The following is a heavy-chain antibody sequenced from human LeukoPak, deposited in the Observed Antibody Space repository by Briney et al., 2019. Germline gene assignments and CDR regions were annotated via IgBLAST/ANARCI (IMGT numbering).Heavy chain of an antibody. J-gene: IGHJ4*02. CDR2: INSDGSST. D-gene: IGHD2-15*01. V-gene: IGHV3-74*01. Sequence: GGSLRLSCEASGFTFSNHWMHWVRQAPGKGLVWVSRINSDGSSTTYADSVKGRFTISRDNAKNTLYLQMSSLRAEDTAVYYCARVYSGGSCYSDDWGQGTLVTVSS. CDR1: GFTFSNHW. CDR3: ARVYSGGSCYSDD.